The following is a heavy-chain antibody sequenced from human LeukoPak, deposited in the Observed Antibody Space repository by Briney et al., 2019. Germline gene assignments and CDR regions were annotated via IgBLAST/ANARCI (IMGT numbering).Heavy chain of an antibody. J-gene: IGHJ3*02. CDR3: AREGTCSSTSCMGDAFDI. CDR1: GFTFSSYS. CDR2: ISSSSSYI. V-gene: IGHV3-21*01. D-gene: IGHD2-2*01. Sequence: GGSLRLSCAASGFTFSSYSMNWVRQAPGKGLEWVSSISSSSSYIYYADSVKGRFTISRDNAKNTLYLQMNSLRAEDTAVYYCAREGTCSSTSCMGDAFDIWGQGTMVTVSS.